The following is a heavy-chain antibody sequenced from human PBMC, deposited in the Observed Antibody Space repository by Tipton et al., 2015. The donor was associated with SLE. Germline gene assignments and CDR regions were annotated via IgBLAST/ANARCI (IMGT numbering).Heavy chain of an antibody. V-gene: IGHV4-59*12. J-gene: IGHJ6*02. D-gene: IGHD3-10*01. CDR3: ARGPNYYGSGSYGMDV. CDR1: GGSISTYY. Sequence: TLSLTCTVSGGSISTYYWSWIRQPPGRGLVWLGYISYSGSTNYNPSLKSRVTISVDTSKNQFSLKLTSVTAADTAVYYCARGPNYYGSGSYGMDVWGQGTTVTVSS. CDR2: ISYSGST.